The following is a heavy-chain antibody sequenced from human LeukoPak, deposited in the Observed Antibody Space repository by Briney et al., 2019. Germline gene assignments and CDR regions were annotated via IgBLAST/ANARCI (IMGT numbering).Heavy chain of an antibody. D-gene: IGHD6-6*01. V-gene: IGHV3-21*01. CDR1: GFTFSSYS. J-gene: IGHJ4*02. CDR3: ARDYSSSNPLPYN. Sequence: GGSLRLSCAASGFTFSSYSMNWVRQAPGKGLEWVSSISSSTYIYYADSVKGRFTISRDNAKNSLYLQMNSLRAEDTAVYYCARDYSSSNPLPYNWGQGTLVTVSS. CDR2: ISSSTYI.